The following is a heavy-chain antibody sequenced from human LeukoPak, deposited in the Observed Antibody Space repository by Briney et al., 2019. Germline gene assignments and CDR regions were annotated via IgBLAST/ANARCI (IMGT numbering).Heavy chain of an antibody. CDR3: ARDKWRLDY. J-gene: IGHJ4*02. CDR1: GFTFSSYG. V-gene: IGHV3-33*01. Sequence: GRSLRLSCAASGFTFSSYGMHWVRQAPGKGLEWVAVIWYDGSNKYYADSVKGRSTISRDNSKNTLYLQMNSLRAEDTAVYYCARDKWRLDYWGQGTLVTVSS. CDR2: IWYDGSNK. D-gene: IGHD2-8*01.